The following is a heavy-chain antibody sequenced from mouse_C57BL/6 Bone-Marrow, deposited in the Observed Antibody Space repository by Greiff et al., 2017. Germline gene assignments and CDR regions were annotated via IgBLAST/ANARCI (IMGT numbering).Heavy chain of an antibody. CDR2: INLYNGGT. J-gene: IGHJ2*01. D-gene: IGHD2-3*01. CDR3: ARRWLLRGDYFDV. Sequence: EVQLQQSGPVLVKPGASVKMSCSASGYTFTDYYMNWVKQSQGTSLEWIGVINLYNGGTSYNQKFKGKATLTVDKSSSTAYMELNSLTSEDTAVYYCARRWLLRGDYFDVWGKGTTLTVSS. V-gene: IGHV1-19*01. CDR1: GYTFTDYY.